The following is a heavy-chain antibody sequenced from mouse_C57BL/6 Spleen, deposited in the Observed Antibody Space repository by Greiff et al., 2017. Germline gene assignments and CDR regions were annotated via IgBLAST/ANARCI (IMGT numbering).Heavy chain of an antibody. V-gene: IGHV1-82*01. Sequence: QVQLQQSGPELVKPGASVKISCKASGYAFSSSWMNWVKQRPGKGLEWIGRIYPGDGDTNYNGKFKGKATLTADKSSSTAYMQLSSLTSEDSAVYFCARDGYYGSSYEPFAYWGQGTLVTVSA. CDR1: GYAFSSSW. CDR3: ARDGYYGSSYEPFAY. D-gene: IGHD1-1*01. J-gene: IGHJ3*01. CDR2: IYPGDGDT.